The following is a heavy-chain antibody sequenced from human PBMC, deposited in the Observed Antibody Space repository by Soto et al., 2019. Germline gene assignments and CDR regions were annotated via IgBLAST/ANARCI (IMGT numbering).Heavy chain of an antibody. V-gene: IGHV3-15*01. CDR2: IKSKTDGGTT. CDR1: GFTFSNAW. J-gene: IGHJ6*02. CDR3: TTDGGDIVVVPAADYYYYGMDV. D-gene: IGHD2-2*01. Sequence: PGGSLRLSCAAPGFTFSNAWMSWVRQAPGKGLEWVGRIKSKTDGGTTDYAAPVKGRFTISRDDSKNTLYLQMNSLKTEDTAVYYCTTDGGDIVVVPAADYYYYGMDVWGQGTTVTV.